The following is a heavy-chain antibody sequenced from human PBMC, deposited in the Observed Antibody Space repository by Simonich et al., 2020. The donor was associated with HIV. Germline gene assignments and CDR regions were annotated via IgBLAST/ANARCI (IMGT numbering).Heavy chain of an antibody. D-gene: IGHD3-3*01. CDR1: GFTFSSYA. J-gene: IGHJ4*02. V-gene: IGHV3-23*01. CDR3: AKDRYYNFWSGYYDY. Sequence: EVQLLESGGGLVQPGGSLRLSCAASGFTFSSYALSWVRQAPGKVLEVVAGCSGRGGSKYYADSVKGRFTISRDNSKNTLYLQMNSLRAEDTAVYYCAKDRYYNFWSGYYDYWGQGTLVTVSS. CDR2: CSGRGGSK.